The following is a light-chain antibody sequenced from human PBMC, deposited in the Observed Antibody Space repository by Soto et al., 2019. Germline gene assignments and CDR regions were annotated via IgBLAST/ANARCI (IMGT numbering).Light chain of an antibody. J-gene: IGKJ3*01. CDR3: QQYTKWPR. Sequence: ELVLTQSLDTLSVSPGERTTLSCRASQSVTSNHVAWYQQKPGQAPRLLIYDASNRATGIPGRFSGSGSGTEFTLTISSLQSDDFALYYCQQYTKWPRVGPGTKVDIK. CDR2: DAS. CDR1: QSVTSNH. V-gene: IGKV3D-15*01.